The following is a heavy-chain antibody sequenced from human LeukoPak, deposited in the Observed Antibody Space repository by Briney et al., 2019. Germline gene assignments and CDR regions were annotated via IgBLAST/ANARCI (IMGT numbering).Heavy chain of an antibody. Sequence: GGSLRLSCAASGFTFSTYWMSWVRQAPGKGLERVANIKEDGSKGYYGDSVKGRFTISRDNAKSSLFLQMNSLRAEDTAVYYCAKDAPGYGAYDDWGQGILVTVSS. CDR2: IKEDGSKG. D-gene: IGHD5-12*01. J-gene: IGHJ4*02. V-gene: IGHV3-7*01. CDR1: GFTFSTYW. CDR3: AKDAPGYGAYDD.